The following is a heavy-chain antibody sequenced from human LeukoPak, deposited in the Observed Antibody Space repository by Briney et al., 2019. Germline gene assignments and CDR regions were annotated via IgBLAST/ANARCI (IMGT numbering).Heavy chain of an antibody. CDR2: IWDDGSNE. V-gene: IGHV3-33*01. CDR1: GFTFSNYG. CDR3: ASYTFGGVIVSDY. Sequence: GGSLRLSCAASGFTFSNYGMHWVRQAPGKGLEWVAVIWDDGSNEYYADSVKGRFTIFRDNRRNTLYLQMNSLRAEDTAVYYCASYTFGGVIVSDYWGQGTLDTVSS. J-gene: IGHJ4*02. D-gene: IGHD3-16*02.